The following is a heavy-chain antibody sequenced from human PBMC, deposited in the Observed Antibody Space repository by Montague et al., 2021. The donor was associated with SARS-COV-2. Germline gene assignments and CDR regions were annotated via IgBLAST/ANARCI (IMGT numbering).Heavy chain of an antibody. CDR3: VRDTGSAQAGFDA. V-gene: IGHV6-1*01. CDR1: GDSVSSNTAA. J-gene: IGHJ4*02. Sequence: CAISGDSVSSNTAAWDWIRQSPSGGIEWLGTTNYRSKWTSDYATSVEGRISIDPDTSKNQFFLHLRSVTPEDTGVYYCVRDTGSAQAGFDAWGQGTLVTVSA. D-gene: IGHD4-17*01. CDR2: TNYRSKWTS.